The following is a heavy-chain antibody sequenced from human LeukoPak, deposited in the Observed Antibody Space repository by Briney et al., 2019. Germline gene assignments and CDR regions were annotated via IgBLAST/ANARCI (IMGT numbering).Heavy chain of an antibody. D-gene: IGHD2-15*01. Sequence: GGSLRLSCAASGFTFSIHWMSWVRQAPGKGLEWVANIKHDGSEKYYVDSVKGRFTISRDNAMNSVFLQMNSLRAEDTAVYYCATIYCSGGSCRYFEYWGQGTLVTVSS. CDR1: GFTFSIHW. CDR2: IKHDGSEK. J-gene: IGHJ4*02. V-gene: IGHV3-7*03. CDR3: ATIYCSGGSCRYFEY.